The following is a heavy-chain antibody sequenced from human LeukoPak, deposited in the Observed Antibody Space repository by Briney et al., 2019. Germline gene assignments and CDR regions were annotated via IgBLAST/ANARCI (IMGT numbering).Heavy chain of an antibody. D-gene: IGHD5-12*01. V-gene: IGHV3-23*01. CDR1: GFTFSSYA. J-gene: IGHJ4*02. CDR2: ISGSGGST. Sequence: GGSLRLSCAAPGFTFSSYAMSWVRQAPGKGLEWVSAISGSGGSTYYADSVKGRFTISRDNSKNTLYLQMNSLRAEDTAVYYCAKDGSGYAYLPKTQYYFDYWGQGTLVTVSS. CDR3: AKDGSGYAYLPKTQYYFDY.